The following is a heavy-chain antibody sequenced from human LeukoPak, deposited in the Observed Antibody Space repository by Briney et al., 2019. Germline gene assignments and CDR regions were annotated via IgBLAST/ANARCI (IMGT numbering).Heavy chain of an antibody. D-gene: IGHD2-2*01. CDR3: ARDYCSSTSCLFDY. Sequence: GGSLRLSCAASGFDFSSNWMHWVRHAPGQGLVWVSRIKGDGISTNYADSVKGRFTISRDIAKNTLYLQMNSLRAEDTGVYYCARDYCSSTSCLFDYWGQGTLVTVSS. CDR2: IKGDGIST. J-gene: IGHJ4*02. V-gene: IGHV3-74*01. CDR1: GFDFSSNW.